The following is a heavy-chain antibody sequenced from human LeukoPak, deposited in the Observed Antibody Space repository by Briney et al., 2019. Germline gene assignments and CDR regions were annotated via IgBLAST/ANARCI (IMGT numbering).Heavy chain of an antibody. CDR1: GFTFSSYA. CDR2: ISGSGGST. D-gene: IGHD4-11*01. V-gene: IGHV3-23*01. CDR3: AKTPMYSNYFDY. Sequence: GGSLRLSCAASGFTFSSYATSWVRQAPGKGLEWVSAISGSGGSTYYADSVKGRFTISRDNSKNTLYLQMNSLRAEDTAVYYCAKTPMYSNYFDYWGQGTLVTVSS. J-gene: IGHJ4*02.